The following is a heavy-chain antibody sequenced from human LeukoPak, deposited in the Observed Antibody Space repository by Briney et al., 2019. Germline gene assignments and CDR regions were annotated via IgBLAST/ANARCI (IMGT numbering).Heavy chain of an antibody. Sequence: ASVKVSCKASGYTFTGYYMHWVRQAPGQGVEWMGWINPNSGGTNYAQKFQGRVTMTRDTSISTAYMELSRLRSDDTAVYYCARDPKIRWTSTYSSGLVDDYWGQGTLVTVSS. D-gene: IGHD6-19*01. CDR2: INPNSGGT. CDR3: ARDPKIRWTSTYSSGLVDDY. CDR1: GYTFTGYY. J-gene: IGHJ4*02. V-gene: IGHV1-2*02.